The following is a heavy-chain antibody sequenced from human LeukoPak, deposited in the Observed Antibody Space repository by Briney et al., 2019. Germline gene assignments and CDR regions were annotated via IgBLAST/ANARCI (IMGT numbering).Heavy chain of an antibody. D-gene: IGHD3-9*01. Sequence: PGGSLRLSCAASGFTFSSYAMHWVRQAPGKGLEWVAVISYDGSNKYYADSVKGRFTISRDNSKNTLYLLMNSLRAEDTAVYYCARALTNPNLPDFWGQGTLVTVSS. J-gene: IGHJ4*02. V-gene: IGHV3-30*04. CDR3: ARALTNPNLPDF. CDR1: GFTFSSYA. CDR2: ISYDGSNK.